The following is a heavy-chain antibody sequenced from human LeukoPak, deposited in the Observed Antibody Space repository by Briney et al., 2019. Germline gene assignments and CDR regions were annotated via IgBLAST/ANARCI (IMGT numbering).Heavy chain of an antibody. CDR3: ARGHPGLPSARRLFDLNLRAFDY. CDR2: INHSGST. CDR1: GFTFSSYA. V-gene: IGHV4-34*01. D-gene: IGHD2-15*01. Sequence: PGGSLRLSCAASGFTFSSYAMSWIRQPPGKGLEWIGEINHSGSTNYNPSLKSRVTISVDTSKNQFSLKLSSVTAADTAVYYCARGHPGLPSARRLFDLNLRAFDYWGQGTLVTVSS. J-gene: IGHJ4*02.